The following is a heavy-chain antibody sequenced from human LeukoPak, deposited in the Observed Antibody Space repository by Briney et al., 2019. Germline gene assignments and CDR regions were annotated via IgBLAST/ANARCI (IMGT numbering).Heavy chain of an antibody. Sequence: PGGSLRLSCAASGFTFSSYAMSWVRQAPGKGLEWVSAISGSGGSTYYADSVKGRFTISRDNSKNTLYLQMNSLSAEDTAVYYCARTLGYCSGGSCYYYGMDVWGQGTTVTVSS. V-gene: IGHV3-23*01. CDR2: ISGSGGST. CDR3: ARTLGYCSGGSCYYYGMDV. CDR1: GFTFSSYA. D-gene: IGHD2-15*01. J-gene: IGHJ6*02.